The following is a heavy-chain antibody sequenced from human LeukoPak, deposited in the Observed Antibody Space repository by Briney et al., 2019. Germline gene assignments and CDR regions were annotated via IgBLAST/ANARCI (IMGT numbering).Heavy chain of an antibody. J-gene: IGHJ3*02. CDR1: GFTFSSYS. Sequence: GGSLRLSCAASGFTFSSYSMNWVRQAPGKGLEWVSSISSSSSYIYYADSVKGRFTISRDNAKNSLYLQMNSLRAEDTAVYYCARGPTNGELDAFDIWGQGTMVTVSS. CDR2: ISSSSSYI. D-gene: IGHD3-10*01. CDR3: ARGPTNGELDAFDI. V-gene: IGHV3-21*01.